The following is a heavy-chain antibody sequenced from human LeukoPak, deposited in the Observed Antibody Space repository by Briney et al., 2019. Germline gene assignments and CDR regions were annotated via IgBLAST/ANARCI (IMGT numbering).Heavy chain of an antibody. CDR2: ISGSGDIT. V-gene: IGHV3-23*01. CDR3: AKDLRGTLSSRGPFEY. Sequence: PGGSLRLSCAASGFTFSSYAMSWVRQAPEKGLEWVSAISGSGDITYYADTVKGRFSGSRDNSKNTLYLQLNSLRAEDTAVYYCAKDLRGTLSSRGPFEYWGQGTLVTVSS. J-gene: IGHJ4*02. CDR1: GFTFSSYA. D-gene: IGHD1-1*01.